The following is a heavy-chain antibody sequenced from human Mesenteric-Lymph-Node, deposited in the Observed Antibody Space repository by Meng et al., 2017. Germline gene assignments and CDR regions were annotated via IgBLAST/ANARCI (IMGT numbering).Heavy chain of an antibody. CDR1: GGSISRSNW. V-gene: IGHV4-4*02. Sequence: QVRLQESGHGLVKPSGTLSLTCAVSGGSISRSNWWSWVRQPPGKGLEWIGEIYHSGSTNYNPSLKSRVTISVDKSKNQFSLKLSSVTAADTAVYYCARVTYSSGWPNWYFDLWGRGTLVTVSS. D-gene: IGHD6-19*01. CDR3: ARVTYSSGWPNWYFDL. CDR2: IYHSGST. J-gene: IGHJ2*01.